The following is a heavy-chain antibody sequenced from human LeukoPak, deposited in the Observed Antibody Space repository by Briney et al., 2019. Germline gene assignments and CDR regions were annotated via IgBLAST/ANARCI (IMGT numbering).Heavy chain of an antibody. V-gene: IGHV3-21*01. CDR2: ISSSSSYI. D-gene: IGHD2-2*01. J-gene: IGHJ4*02. CDR1: GFTFSSYS. Sequence: GGSLRLSCAASGFTFSSYSMNWVRQAPGKGLEWVSSISSSSSYIYYADSVKGRFTISRDNAKNSLYLQVNSLRAEDTAVYYCARVTCSSTSCYVGYFDYWGQGTLVTVSS. CDR3: ARVTCSSTSCYVGYFDY.